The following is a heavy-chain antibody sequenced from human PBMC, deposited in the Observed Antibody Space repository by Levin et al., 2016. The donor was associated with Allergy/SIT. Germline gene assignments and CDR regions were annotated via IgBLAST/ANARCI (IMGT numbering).Heavy chain of an antibody. CDR1: GFTFGTYA. CDR3: ARACSGGSCYYPY. CDR2: ISNTGAGT. V-gene: IGHV3-23*01. D-gene: IGHD2-15*01. J-gene: IGHJ4*02. Sequence: LKISCAASGFTFGTYAMSWVRQAPGKGLEWVSAISNTGAGTYYADSVKGRFAISRDNSKNTLYLQMNSLRAEDTAIYYCARACSGGSCYYPYWGQGTLVTVSS.